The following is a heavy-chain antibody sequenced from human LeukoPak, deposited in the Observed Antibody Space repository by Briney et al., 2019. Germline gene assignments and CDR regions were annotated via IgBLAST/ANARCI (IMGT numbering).Heavy chain of an antibody. V-gene: IGHV3-48*03. Sequence: GGSLRLSCVTSGFTLRTHEMNWVRQAPGKGLECIAYISDSYVTHYAESVKGRFAVFRDNAKSSVYLQMNSLRAEDTAMYFCAREGELGRFNALDVWGQGTMITVSS. D-gene: IGHD1-26*01. J-gene: IGHJ3*01. CDR2: ISDSYVT. CDR1: GFTLRTHE. CDR3: AREGELGRFNALDV.